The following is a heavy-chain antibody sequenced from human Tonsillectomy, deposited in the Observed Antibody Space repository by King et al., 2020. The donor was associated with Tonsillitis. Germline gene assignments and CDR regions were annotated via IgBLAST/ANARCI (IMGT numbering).Heavy chain of an antibody. CDR2: ISYSGGIT. Sequence: VQLVESGGGLVQPGGSLRLSCAASGFTFSSYAMSWVRQAPGKGLEWVSVISYSGGITYYSDSVKGRFTISRDNPKNKLYLQMNSLRAEDTAVYYCAKEPYDTSGYYSDYWGQGTLVTVSS. J-gene: IGHJ4*02. CDR1: GFTFSSYA. V-gene: IGHV3-23*04. D-gene: IGHD3-22*01. CDR3: AKEPYDTSGYYSDY.